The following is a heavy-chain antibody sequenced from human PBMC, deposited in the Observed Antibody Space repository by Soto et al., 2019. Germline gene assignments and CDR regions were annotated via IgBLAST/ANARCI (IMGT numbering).Heavy chain of an antibody. Sequence: GGSLRLSCAASGFTFSDYYMSWIRQAPGKGLEWVSYISSSGSTIYYADSVKGRFTISRDNSKNTLYLQMNSLRAEDTAVYYCARDPLWGTAMVLWYFDLWGRGTLVTSPQ. V-gene: IGHV3-11*04. CDR3: ARDPLWGTAMVLWYFDL. D-gene: IGHD5-18*01. CDR1: GFTFSDYY. J-gene: IGHJ2*01. CDR2: ISSSGSTI.